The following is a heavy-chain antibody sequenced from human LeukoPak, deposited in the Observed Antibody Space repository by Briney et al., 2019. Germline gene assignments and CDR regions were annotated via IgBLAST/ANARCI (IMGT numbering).Heavy chain of an antibody. CDR3: ARVVRGGDFDY. Sequence: SETLSLTCTVSGGSINRSTYYWGWIRQPPGMGLEWIGSIYYRGTTYSNPSLKSRVTISVDTSKNQFSLKLSSVTAADTAVYYCARVVRGGDFDYWGQGTLVTVSS. CDR1: GGSINRSTYY. CDR2: IYYRGTT. V-gene: IGHV4-39*07. D-gene: IGHD2-21*01. J-gene: IGHJ4*02.